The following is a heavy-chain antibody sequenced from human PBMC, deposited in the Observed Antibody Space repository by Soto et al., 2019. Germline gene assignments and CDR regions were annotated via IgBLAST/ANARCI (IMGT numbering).Heavy chain of an antibody. D-gene: IGHD3-10*01. CDR3: AKGGSGSYSNAFDI. CDR2: IYYSGST. Sequence: SETLALTCSVSGGSISSRSDYWGWIRQPPGKGLEWIGSIYYSGSTYYNPSLKSRVTISVDTSKNQFSLKLSSVTAADTAVYYCAKGGSGSYSNAFDIWGQGTMVTVSS. CDR1: GGSISSRSDY. V-gene: IGHV4-39*01. J-gene: IGHJ3*02.